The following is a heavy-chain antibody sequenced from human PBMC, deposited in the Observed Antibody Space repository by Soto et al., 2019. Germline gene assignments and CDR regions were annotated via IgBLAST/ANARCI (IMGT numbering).Heavy chain of an antibody. Sequence: QMQLVESGGGAVQPGRSLRLSCAASGFTFSYYPMHWVRQAPGKGLEWVAVISFDGSNKYYADSVKGRFTISRDNSKNTSYLQMNRLRGEDTAVYYCARVPGDTVASRYIYPLDGREPLSDVDVWGKGATVTISS. J-gene: IGHJ6*04. CDR3: ARVPGDTVASRYIYPLDGREPLSDVDV. V-gene: IGHV3-30*04. CDR2: ISFDGSNK. CDR1: GFTFSYYP. D-gene: IGHD4-17*01.